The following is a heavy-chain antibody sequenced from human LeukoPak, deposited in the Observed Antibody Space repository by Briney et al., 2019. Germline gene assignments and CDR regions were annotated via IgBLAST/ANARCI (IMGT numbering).Heavy chain of an antibody. V-gene: IGHV1-69*06. Sequence: SVKVSCKASGYTFSSYDINWVRQAPGQGLEWMGGIIPIFGTANYAQKFQGRVTITADKSTSTAYMELSSLRSEDTAVYYCATLGGYYGSGTNPDYWGQGTLVTVSS. J-gene: IGHJ4*02. CDR2: IIPIFGTA. D-gene: IGHD3-10*01. CDR1: GYTFSSYD. CDR3: ATLGGYYGSGTNPDY.